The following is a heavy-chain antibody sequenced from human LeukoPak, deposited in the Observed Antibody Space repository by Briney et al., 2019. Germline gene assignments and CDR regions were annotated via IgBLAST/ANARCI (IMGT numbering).Heavy chain of an antibody. D-gene: IGHD3-3*01. CDR2: IIPILGIA. Sequence: SVKVSCKASGGTFSSYAISWVRQAPGQGLEWMGRIIPILGIANYAQKFQGRVTITADKSTSTAYMELSSLRSEDTAVYYCARDYYTTAGYYYYGMDVWGQGTTVTVSS. J-gene: IGHJ6*02. V-gene: IGHV1-69*04. CDR1: GGTFSSYA. CDR3: ARDYYTTAGYYYYGMDV.